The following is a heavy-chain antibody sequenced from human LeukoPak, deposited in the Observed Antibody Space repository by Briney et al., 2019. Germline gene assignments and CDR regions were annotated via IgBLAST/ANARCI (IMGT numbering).Heavy chain of an antibody. J-gene: IGHJ4*02. CDR2: IRGSGGST. V-gene: IGHV3-23*01. CDR1: GFTFSSYA. Sequence: PGGSLRLSCAASGFTFSSYAMSWVRQAPGKGLEWVSAIRGSGGSTYYADSVKGRFTISRDNSKNTLYLQMNSLRAEDTAVYYCAKPLRPYCSGGSCSDYWGQGTLVTVSS. CDR3: AKPLRPYCSGGSCSDY. D-gene: IGHD2-15*01.